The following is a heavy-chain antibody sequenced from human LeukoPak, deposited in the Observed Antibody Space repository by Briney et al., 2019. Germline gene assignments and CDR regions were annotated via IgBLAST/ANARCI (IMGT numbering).Heavy chain of an antibody. CDR2: IYPGDGNI. Sequence: GAALKISYKGSGCPFTSYWIGWGRRLPGKGLEWRGIIYPGDGNIRYSPSFEGQVTISADQSISTAYLQWSSLKASDTAMYYCATTEGPFGNYFDSRGQGALGTVSS. D-gene: IGHD3-3*01. V-gene: IGHV5-51*01. CDR3: ATTEGPFGNYFDS. J-gene: IGHJ4*02. CDR1: GCPFTSYW.